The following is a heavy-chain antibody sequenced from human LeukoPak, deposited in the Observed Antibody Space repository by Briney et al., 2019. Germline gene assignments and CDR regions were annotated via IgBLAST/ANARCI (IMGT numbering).Heavy chain of an antibody. J-gene: IGHJ4*02. V-gene: IGHV5-51*01. D-gene: IGHD6-19*01. CDR3: ARPLDAVAGTSSDY. CDR2: IYPGDSDT. Sequence: GESLKISCKGSGYSFTNYWIGWVRQMPGKGLEWMGVIYPGDSDTRYSPSFQGQVTTSVDKSISTAYLHWSSLKASDTAMYYCARPLDAVAGTSSDYWGQGTLLTVSS. CDR1: GYSFTNYW.